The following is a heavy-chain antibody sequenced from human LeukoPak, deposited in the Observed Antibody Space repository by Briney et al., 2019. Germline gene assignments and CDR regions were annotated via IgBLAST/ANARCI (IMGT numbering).Heavy chain of an antibody. J-gene: IGHJ6*03. D-gene: IGHD2-15*01. CDR1: GYLISSSFY. CDR2: IYHSGTT. V-gene: IGHV4-38-2*02. Sequence: NPSETLSLTCSVSGYLISSSFYWGWIRRPPGKGLEWIGSIYHSGTTYYNPSLKSRVTISVDTSKNHFSLMLSSVTAADTAVYYCARVRGGGSPGAYYMDVWGKGTTVTVSS. CDR3: ARVRGGGSPGAYYMDV.